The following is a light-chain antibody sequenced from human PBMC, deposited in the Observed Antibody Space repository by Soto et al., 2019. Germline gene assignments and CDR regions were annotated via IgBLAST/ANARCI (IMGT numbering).Light chain of an antibody. Sequence: EIVLTQSPGTLSLSPGERATLSCRASQSINSRYLAWYQQKPGQAPRLLIYGASSRATGIPDRFSGSGSGTVFTLTISRLEPEDLAVYYCQQFGSSPGFTFGPGTKVDIK. CDR3: QQFGSSPGFT. CDR2: GAS. V-gene: IGKV3-20*01. J-gene: IGKJ3*01. CDR1: QSINSRY.